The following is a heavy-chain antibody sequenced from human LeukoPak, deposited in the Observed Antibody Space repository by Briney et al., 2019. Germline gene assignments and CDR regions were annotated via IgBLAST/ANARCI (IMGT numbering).Heavy chain of an antibody. CDR3: ARASDSSGWYEFDY. CDR2: INPNSGGT. V-gene: IGHV1-2*06. J-gene: IGHJ4*02. D-gene: IGHD6-19*01. Sequence: ASVKVTCKASGYTFTGYYMHWVRQAPGQGLEWMGRINPNSGGTNYAQKFRGRVTMTRDTSISTAYMELSRLRSDDTAVYYCARASDSSGWYEFDYWGQGTLVTVSS. CDR1: GYTFTGYY.